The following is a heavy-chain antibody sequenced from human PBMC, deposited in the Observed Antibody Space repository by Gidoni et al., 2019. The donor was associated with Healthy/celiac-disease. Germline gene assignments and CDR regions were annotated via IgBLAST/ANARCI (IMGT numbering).Heavy chain of an antibody. CDR1: GGTFSSYA. J-gene: IGHJ6*02. CDR3: ARDDPQWVIVAPPVAGDYYYGMDV. CDR2: IIPIFGTA. V-gene: IGHV1-69*01. Sequence: QVQLVQSGAEVKKPGSSVKVSCKASGGTFSSYAISWVRQAPGQGLEWMGGIIPIFGTANYAQKFQGRVTITADESTSTAYMELSSLRSEDTAVYYCARDDPQWVIVAPPVAGDYYYGMDVWGQGTTVTVSS. D-gene: IGHD5-12*01.